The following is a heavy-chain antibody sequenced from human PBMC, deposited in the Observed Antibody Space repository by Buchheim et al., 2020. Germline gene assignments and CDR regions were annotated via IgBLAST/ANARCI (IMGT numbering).Heavy chain of an antibody. D-gene: IGHD7-27*01. V-gene: IGHV3-30-3*01. CDR2: ISYDGSNK. J-gene: IGHJ4*02. CDR3: ARGGLGMGTIDY. Sequence: QVQLVESGGGVVQPGRSLRLSCADSGFTFSSYAMHWVRQAPGKGLEWVAVISYDGSNKYYADSVKGRFTISRDNAKNSLYLQMNSLRAEDTAVYYCARGGLGMGTIDYWGQGTL. CDR1: GFTFSSYA.